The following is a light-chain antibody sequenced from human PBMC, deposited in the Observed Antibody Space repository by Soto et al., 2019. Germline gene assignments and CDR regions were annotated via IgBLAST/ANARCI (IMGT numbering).Light chain of an antibody. Sequence: DIQMTQSPSSLSASVGDRVTITCRASQSISSHLNWYQQKPGKAPKLLICAASTLLSGVPSRFSGSGSGTDFTLTISSLQHEDFETYSCQHNHSALLTLGGETKVDIK. CDR1: QSISSH. J-gene: IGKJ4*01. CDR2: AAS. V-gene: IGKV1-39*01. CDR3: QHNHSALLT.